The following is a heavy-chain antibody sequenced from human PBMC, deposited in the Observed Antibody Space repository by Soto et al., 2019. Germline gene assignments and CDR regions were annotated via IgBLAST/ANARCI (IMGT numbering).Heavy chain of an antibody. J-gene: IGHJ5*02. CDR1: GYSFTSYW. Sequence: PGESLKISCKGSGYSFTSYWIGWVRQMPGKGLEWMGIIYPGDSDTRYSPSFQGQVTISADKSISTAYLQWSSLKASDTAMYYCARSVTYYYDSSGYYWDWFDPWGQGTLVTISS. CDR2: IYPGDSDT. V-gene: IGHV5-51*01. CDR3: ARSVTYYYDSSGYYWDWFDP. D-gene: IGHD3-22*01.